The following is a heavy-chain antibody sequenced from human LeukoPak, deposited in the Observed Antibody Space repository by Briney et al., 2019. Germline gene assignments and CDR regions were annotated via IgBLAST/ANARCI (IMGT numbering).Heavy chain of an antibody. CDR3: AREKEGNWFDP. J-gene: IGHJ5*02. CDR1: RFTVSSNY. CDR2: IYSGGST. Sequence: GGSLRLSCAASRFTVSSNYMSWVRQAPGKGLEWVSVIYSGGSTYYADSVKGRFTISRDNSKNTLYLQMNSLRAEDTAVYYCAREKEGNWFDPWGQGTLVTVSS. V-gene: IGHV3-53*01.